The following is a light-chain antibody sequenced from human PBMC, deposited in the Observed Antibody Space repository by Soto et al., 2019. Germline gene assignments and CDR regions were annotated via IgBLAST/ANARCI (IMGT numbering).Light chain of an antibody. CDR2: GAS. J-gene: IGKJ3*01. CDR3: QQYGNSRFI. V-gene: IGKV3-20*01. Sequence: EIVLTQSPGTLSLSPGERATLTCRASQNVNSKFFAWHQQKPGQVPRVLIYGASSRATGIPDRFSGSGSGTDFTLTISRLEPEDFAVYYCQQYGNSRFIFGPGTKVDI. CDR1: QNVNSKF.